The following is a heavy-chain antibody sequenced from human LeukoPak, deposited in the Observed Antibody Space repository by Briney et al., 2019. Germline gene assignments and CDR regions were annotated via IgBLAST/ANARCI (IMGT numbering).Heavy chain of an antibody. V-gene: IGHV4-59*01. Sequence: PSETLSLTCTGSGCSISSYYWSWIRQPPGKGLEWIGYIYYSGSTNYNPSLKSRVTISIDASKIQFSLKLSSVTAADTAVDYCARAIYDSSGYYWDAFDIWGQGTMVTVSS. J-gene: IGHJ3*02. CDR2: IYYSGST. CDR3: ARAIYDSSGYYWDAFDI. CDR1: GCSISSYY. D-gene: IGHD3-22*01.